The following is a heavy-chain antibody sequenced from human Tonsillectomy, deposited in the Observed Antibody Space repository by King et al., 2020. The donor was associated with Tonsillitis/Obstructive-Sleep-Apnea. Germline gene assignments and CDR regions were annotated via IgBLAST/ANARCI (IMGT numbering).Heavy chain of an antibody. Sequence: VQLVESGGGLVQPGGSLRLSCEASGFTFSSYAMSWVRQAPGKGLEWVSSITGSDKRTHYADSVKGRFTISRDNSKNTLYLQTIGLRAEDTAVYYCAKEQGSSRYYFDYRGQGTLVTVSS. J-gene: IGHJ4*02. D-gene: IGHD6-13*01. CDR2: ITGSDKRT. CDR3: AKEQGSSRYYFDY. CDR1: GFTFSSYA. V-gene: IGHV3-23*04.